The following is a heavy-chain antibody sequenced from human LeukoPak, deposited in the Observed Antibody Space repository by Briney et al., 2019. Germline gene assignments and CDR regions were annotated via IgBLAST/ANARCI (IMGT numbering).Heavy chain of an antibody. CDR2: INPSGGST. CDR1: GGTFSSYA. CDR3: ATGLGYCSSTSCYNAFDI. Sequence: GASVKVSCKASGGTFSSYAISWVRQAPGQGLEWMGIINPSGGSTSYAQKFQGRVTMTRDTSTSTVYMELSSLRSEDTAVYYCATGLGYCSSTSCYNAFDIWGQGTMVTVSS. V-gene: IGHV1-46*01. D-gene: IGHD2-2*02. J-gene: IGHJ3*02.